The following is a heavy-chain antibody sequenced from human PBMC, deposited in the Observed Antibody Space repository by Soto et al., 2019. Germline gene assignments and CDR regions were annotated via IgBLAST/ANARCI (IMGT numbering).Heavy chain of an antibody. CDR3: ARNEGYYDSSGYYSFDY. CDR2: ISAYNGNT. Sequence: ASVKVSCKASGYTFTSYGISWVRQAPGQGLEWMGWISAYNGNTNYAQKLQGRVTMTTDTSTSTAYMELRSLRSDDTAVYYCARNEGYYDSSGYYSFDYWGQGTLVTVSS. V-gene: IGHV1-18*01. J-gene: IGHJ4*02. CDR1: GYTFTSYG. D-gene: IGHD3-22*01.